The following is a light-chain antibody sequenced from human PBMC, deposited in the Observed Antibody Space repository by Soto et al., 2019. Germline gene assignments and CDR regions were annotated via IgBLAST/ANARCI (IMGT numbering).Light chain of an antibody. J-gene: IGLJ2*01. CDR3: GTWDTSLSAVV. CDR1: SSNIGKNY. V-gene: IGLV1-51*01. CDR2: DTN. Sequence: QSVLTQPPSVSAAPGQKVTISCSGASSNIGKNYVSWYQQLPGAAPKLVIFDTNKRPSGIPDRFSGSKSGTSAALDITALQTGGEADYYCGTWDTSLSAVVFGGGTKLTVL.